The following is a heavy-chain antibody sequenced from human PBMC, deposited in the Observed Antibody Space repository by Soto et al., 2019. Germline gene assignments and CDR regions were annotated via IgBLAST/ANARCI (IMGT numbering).Heavy chain of an antibody. Sequence: PSETLSLTCAVSGYSIGNTYYWGWIRQPPGKGLEWIGNIYHSGTTYYNPSLKSRVTISVDRSKNQFSLKLSSVTAADTAVYYCARGSSGSYFPDDWFDPWGQGTLVTVSS. CDR2: IYHSGTT. V-gene: IGHV4-38-2*01. CDR1: GYSIGNTYY. J-gene: IGHJ5*02. CDR3: ARGSSGSYFPDDWFDP. D-gene: IGHD3-10*01.